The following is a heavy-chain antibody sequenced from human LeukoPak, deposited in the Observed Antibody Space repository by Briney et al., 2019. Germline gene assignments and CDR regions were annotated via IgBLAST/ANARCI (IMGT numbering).Heavy chain of an antibody. CDR1: GGTFSTYA. J-gene: IGHJ6*03. CDR3: ARGIRLRVGGGLNYYYMDV. Sequence: ASVKVSCMASGGTFSTYAISWVRQAPGQGLEWMGGIIPIFGTVNYAQKFQGRVTISTDESTSTVHMELSSLRSEDTAVYYCARGIRLRVGGGLNYYYMDVWGKGTTVTVSS. CDR2: IIPIFGTV. V-gene: IGHV1-69*05. D-gene: IGHD4-17*01.